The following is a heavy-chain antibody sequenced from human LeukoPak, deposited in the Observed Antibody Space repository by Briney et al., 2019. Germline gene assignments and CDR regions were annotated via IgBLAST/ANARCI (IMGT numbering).Heavy chain of an antibody. Sequence: PSETLSLTCAVDGGSFSGYYWSWIRQPPGKGLEWIGEINHSGSTNYNPSLKSRVTISVDTSKNQFSLKLSSVTAADTAVYYCARGRSAYYYDSSGRRPDAFDIWGQGTMVTVSS. D-gene: IGHD3-22*01. CDR1: GGSFSGYY. J-gene: IGHJ3*02. V-gene: IGHV4-34*01. CDR2: INHSGST. CDR3: ARGRSAYYYDSSGRRPDAFDI.